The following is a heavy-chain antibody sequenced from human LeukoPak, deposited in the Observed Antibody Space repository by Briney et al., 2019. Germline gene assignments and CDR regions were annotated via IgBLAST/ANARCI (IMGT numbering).Heavy chain of an antibody. CDR1: GYTFTSYD. CDR2: MNPNSGNT. V-gene: IGHV1-8*03. CDR3: ARENKRITIFGVVMVYYFDY. Sequence: GASVKVSWKASGYTFTSYDINWVRQATGQGLEWMGWMNPNSGNTGYAQKFQGRVTITRNTSISTAYMELSSLRSEDTAVYYCARENKRITIFGVVMVYYFDYWGQGTLVTVSS. D-gene: IGHD3-3*01. J-gene: IGHJ4*02.